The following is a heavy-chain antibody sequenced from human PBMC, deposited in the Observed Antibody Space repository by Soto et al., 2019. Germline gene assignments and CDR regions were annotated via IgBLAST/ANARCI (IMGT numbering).Heavy chain of an antibody. CDR3: ARVPHENNGFTYYYSGLD. CDR2: INAGNGNT. V-gene: IGHV1-3*01. D-gene: IGHD2-8*01. J-gene: IGHJ6*01. Sequence: KRLEWMGWINAGNGNTKYSQKFQGRVTITRDTSASTAYMDLSSLRSEDTAVYYCARVPHENNGFTYYYSGLD.